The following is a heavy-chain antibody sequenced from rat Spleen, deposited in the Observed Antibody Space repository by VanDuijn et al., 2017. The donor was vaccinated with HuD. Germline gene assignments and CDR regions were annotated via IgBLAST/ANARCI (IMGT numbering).Heavy chain of an antibody. V-gene: IGHV5-20*01. Sequence: EVQLVESGGGLVQPGRSMKLSCAASGFTFSNYDMAWVRQAPTKGLEWVASISYDGSSTYYRDSVKGRFTISRDNAKSTLYLQMDSLRSEDTATYYCTTDSWGFAYWGQGTLVTVSS. CDR3: TTDSWGFAY. CDR2: ISYDGSST. J-gene: IGHJ3*01. CDR1: GFTFSNYD. D-gene: IGHD1-3*01.